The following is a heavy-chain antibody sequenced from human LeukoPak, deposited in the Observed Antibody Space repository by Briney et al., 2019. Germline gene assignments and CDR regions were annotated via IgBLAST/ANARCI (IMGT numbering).Heavy chain of an antibody. CDR1: GFTFSSYG. CDR3: AKGYYDSSGYRDY. CDR2: ISYDGSNK. D-gene: IGHD3-22*01. V-gene: IGHV3-30*18. Sequence: GGSLRLSCAASGFTFSSYGMHWVRQAPGKGLEWVAVISYDGSNKYYADSVKGRFTISRDNSKNTLYLQMNSLRAEDTAVYYCAKGYYDSSGYRDYWGQGTLVTVSS. J-gene: IGHJ4*02.